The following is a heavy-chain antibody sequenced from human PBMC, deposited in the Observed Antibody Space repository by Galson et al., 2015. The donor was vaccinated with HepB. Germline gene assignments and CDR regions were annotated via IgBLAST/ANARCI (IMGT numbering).Heavy chain of an antibody. CDR3: AHSTSRQWTFMITFGGVRADWFDP. Sequence: PALVKPTQTLTLTCTFSGFSLSTSGVGVGWIRQPPGKALEWLALIYWDDDKRYSPSLKSRLTITKDTSKNQVVLTMTNMDPVDTATYYCAHSTSRQWTFMITFGGVRADWFDPWGQGTLVTVSS. CDR2: IYWDDDK. V-gene: IGHV2-5*02. CDR1: GFSLSTSGVG. D-gene: IGHD3-16*01. J-gene: IGHJ5*02.